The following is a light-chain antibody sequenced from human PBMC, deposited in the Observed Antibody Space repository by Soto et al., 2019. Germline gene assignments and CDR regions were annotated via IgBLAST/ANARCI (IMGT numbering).Light chain of an antibody. V-gene: IGLV3-1*01. CDR3: QAWDSSMNV. CDR1: KLGDKY. J-gene: IGLJ1*01. CDR2: QDS. Sequence: YELTQPPSVSVSPGQTASITCSGDKLGDKYACWYQQKPGQSPVLVIYQDSKRPSGIPERFSGSNSGNTATLTISGTQAMDEADYYCQAWDSSMNVFGTGTKLTVL.